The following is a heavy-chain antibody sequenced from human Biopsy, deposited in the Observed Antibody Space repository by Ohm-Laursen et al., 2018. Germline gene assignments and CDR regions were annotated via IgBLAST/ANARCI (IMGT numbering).Heavy chain of an antibody. V-gene: IGHV4-61*01. J-gene: IGHJ3*01. CDR3: ARVRVWADSEGAFDP. D-gene: IGHD1-26*01. CDR1: GASASSGSYD. Sequence: GTLSLTCTVSGASASSGSYDWSWIRQPPGKGLEWIGNIYNDVSTKYNPSLRSRVTISVDTFRNQFSLKLSSVTAADTAVYYCARVRVWADSEGAFDPWGQGTMVTVSS. CDR2: IYNDVST.